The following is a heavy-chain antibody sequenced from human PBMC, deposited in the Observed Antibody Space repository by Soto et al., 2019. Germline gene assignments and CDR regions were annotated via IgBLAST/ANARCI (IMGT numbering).Heavy chain of an antibody. CDR3: AKGLSNGRWYAAD. D-gene: IGHD6-13*01. Sequence: EVHLLESGGGLVQPGESLRLSCGASGFTFSRCVMSWVRQAPGKGLEWVSCISDSGAGTHYADSVKGRFTISRDNYKNTMYLQMNSLRAEDTGVYYCAKGLSNGRWYAADWGQGTLVTVSS. CDR2: ISDSGAGT. V-gene: IGHV3-23*01. CDR1: GFTFSRCV. J-gene: IGHJ4*02.